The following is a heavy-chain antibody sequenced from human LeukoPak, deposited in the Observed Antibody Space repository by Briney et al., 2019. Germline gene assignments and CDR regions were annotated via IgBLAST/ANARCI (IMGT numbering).Heavy chain of an antibody. D-gene: IGHD5-12*01. CDR2: IIPIFGTA. CDR1: GGTFSSYA. V-gene: IGHV1-69*13. Sequence: SVKVSCKASGGTFSSYAISWVRQAPGQGLEWMGGIIPIFGTANYAQKFQGRVTITADESTSTAYMELSSLRSEDAAVYYCARGGIVATIVRAWFDPRGQGTLVTVSS. CDR3: ARGGIVATIVRAWFDP. J-gene: IGHJ5*02.